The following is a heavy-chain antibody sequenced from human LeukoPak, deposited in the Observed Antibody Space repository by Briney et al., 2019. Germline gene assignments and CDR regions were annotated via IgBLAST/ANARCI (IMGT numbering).Heavy chain of an antibody. CDR2: ISGSGGST. D-gene: IGHD6-19*01. CDR3: AKGVNRGRAVAGFGY. Sequence: PGGSLRLSCEASGFTFSSYAMSWVRQAPGKGLEWVSAISGSGGSTYYADSVKGRFTISRDNSKNTLYLQMNSLRAEDTAVYYCAKGVNRGRAVAGFGYWGQGTLVTVSS. J-gene: IGHJ4*02. V-gene: IGHV3-23*01. CDR1: GFTFSSYA.